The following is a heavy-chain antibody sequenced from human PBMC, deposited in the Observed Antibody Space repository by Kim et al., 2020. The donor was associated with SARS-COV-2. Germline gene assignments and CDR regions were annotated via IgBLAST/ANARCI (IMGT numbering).Heavy chain of an antibody. V-gene: IGHV1-69*13. J-gene: IGHJ4*02. Sequence: SVKVSCKASGGTFSSYAISWVRQAPGQGLEWMGGIIPIFGTANYAQKFQGRVTITADESTSTAYMELSSLRSEDTAVYYCARVFSHSTYGSGSYGYYFDYWGQGTLVTVSS. CDR1: GGTFSSYA. D-gene: IGHD3-10*01. CDR3: ARVFSHSTYGSGSYGYYFDY. CDR2: IIPIFGTA.